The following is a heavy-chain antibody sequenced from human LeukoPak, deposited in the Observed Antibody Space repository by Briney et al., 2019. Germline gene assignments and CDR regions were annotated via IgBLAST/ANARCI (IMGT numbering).Heavy chain of an antibody. Sequence: GASVKVSCRASGHTFTGYFMHWVRQAPGQGLEYMGWINTNNGDTNYAQKLQGRVSMTRDTSISTAYMELSGLTSDDTAVYYCMRDRGGEFDYWGQGTLVTVSS. D-gene: IGHD3-10*01. J-gene: IGHJ4*02. V-gene: IGHV1-2*02. CDR2: INTNNGDT. CDR3: MRDRGGEFDY. CDR1: GHTFTGYF.